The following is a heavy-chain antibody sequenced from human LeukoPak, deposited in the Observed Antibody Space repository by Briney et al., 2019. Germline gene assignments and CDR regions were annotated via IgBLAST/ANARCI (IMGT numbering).Heavy chain of an antibody. V-gene: IGHV1-2*02. D-gene: IGHD3-3*01. CDR1: GYTFTGYY. CDR2: INPNSGGT. J-gene: IGHJ5*02. Sequence: GASVKVSCKASGYTFTGYYMHWVRQAPGQGLEWMGWINPNSGGTNYAQKFQGRVTMTRDTSISTAYMELSRLRSDDTAVYYCARDEVLRFLEWHRGNWFDPWGQGTLVTVSS. CDR3: ARDEVLRFLEWHRGNWFDP.